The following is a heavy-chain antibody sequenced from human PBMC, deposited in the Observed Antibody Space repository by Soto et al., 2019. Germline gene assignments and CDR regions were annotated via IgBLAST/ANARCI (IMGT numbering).Heavy chain of an antibody. CDR2: TSYSGNA. CDR1: GFSITNYW. Sequence: SETLSLTCTVSGFSITNYWCNWIRQPPGKRLEWIGSTSYSGNANYNPSLSSRVTISVDTSKNQLSLRLGSVTVADTAVYYCVRGRTWFDSWGQGALVTVSS. CDR3: VRGRTWFDS. J-gene: IGHJ5*01. V-gene: IGHV4-59*01.